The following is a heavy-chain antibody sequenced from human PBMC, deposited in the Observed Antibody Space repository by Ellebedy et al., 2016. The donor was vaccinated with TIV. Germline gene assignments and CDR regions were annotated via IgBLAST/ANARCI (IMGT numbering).Heavy chain of an antibody. J-gene: IGHJ3*02. CDR1: GFTFSSYG. D-gene: IGHD3-10*01. CDR2: ISYDGSNK. Sequence: GGSLRLXCAASGFTFSSYGMHWVRQAPGKGLEWVAVISYDGSNKYYADSVKGRFTISRDNSKNTLYLQMNSLRAEDTAVYYCAKSAGLWFGAFDIWGQGTMVTVSS. V-gene: IGHV3-30*18. CDR3: AKSAGLWFGAFDI.